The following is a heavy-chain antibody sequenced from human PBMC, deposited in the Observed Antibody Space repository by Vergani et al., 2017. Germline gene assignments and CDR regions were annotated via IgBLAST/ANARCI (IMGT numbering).Heavy chain of an antibody. CDR1: GYTFTGYY. D-gene: IGHD5-12*01. Sequence: QVQLVQSGAEVKKPGASVKVSCKASGYTFTGYYMHWVRQAPGQGLEWMGWISTYNGNTNYAQKLQGRVTMTTDTSTSTAYMELRSLRSDDTAVYYCARGQGGYSGYDAGGNWFDPWGQGTLVTVSS. V-gene: IGHV1-18*04. CDR2: ISTYNGNT. J-gene: IGHJ5*02. CDR3: ARGQGGYSGYDAGGNWFDP.